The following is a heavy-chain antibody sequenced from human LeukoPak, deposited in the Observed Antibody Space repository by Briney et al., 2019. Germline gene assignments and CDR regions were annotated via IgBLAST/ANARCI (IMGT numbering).Heavy chain of an antibody. V-gene: IGHV3-21*04. D-gene: IGHD3-16*01. Sequence: GGSLRLSCAASGFTFSSYSMNWVRQAPGKGLEWVSSISSSSSYIYYADSVKGRFTISRDNSKNTLYLQMNSLRAEDTAVYYCAKGEALDAFDIWGQGTMVTVSS. CDR1: GFTFSSYS. CDR2: ISSSSSYI. J-gene: IGHJ3*02. CDR3: AKGEALDAFDI.